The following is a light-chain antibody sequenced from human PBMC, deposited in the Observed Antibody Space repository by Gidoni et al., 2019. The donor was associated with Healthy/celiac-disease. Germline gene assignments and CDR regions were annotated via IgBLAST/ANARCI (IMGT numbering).Light chain of an antibody. V-gene: IGKV2-28*01. J-gene: IGKJ3*01. Sequence: DSVMTQSPLSLPATPGEPASISCRSSQSLLHSNGYNYLDWYLQKPGQSPQLLIYLGSNRASGVPDRFSGSGSGTDFTLKISRVEAEDVGVYYCMQALQTPSTFGPGTKVDIK. CDR3: MQALQTPST. CDR2: LGS. CDR1: QSLLHSNGYNY.